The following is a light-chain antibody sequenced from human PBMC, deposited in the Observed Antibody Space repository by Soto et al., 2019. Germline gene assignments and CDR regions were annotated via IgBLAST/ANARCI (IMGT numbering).Light chain of an antibody. Sequence: QSVLTQPASVSGSPGQSITISCTGTSSDVGAYNYVSWYQQHPGKAPKLMIYEVSNRPSGVSNRFSGSKSGNTASLTISGLQAEDEGDYYCSSYTSGSTWVLGGGTKVTVL. J-gene: IGLJ3*02. CDR3: SSYTSGSTWV. CDR2: EVS. CDR1: SSDVGAYNY. V-gene: IGLV2-14*01.